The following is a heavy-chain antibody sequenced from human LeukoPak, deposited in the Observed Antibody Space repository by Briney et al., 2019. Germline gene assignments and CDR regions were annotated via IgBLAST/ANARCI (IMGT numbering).Heavy chain of an antibody. V-gene: IGHV3-20*04. D-gene: IGHD2-8*01. CDR1: GFTFDDYG. CDR3: ARDMGGYCTNGVCYRVDAFDI. J-gene: IGHJ3*02. Sequence: GGSLRLSCAASGFTFDDYGMSWVRQAPGKGLEWVSGINWNGGSTGYADSVKGRFTISGDNAKNSLYLQMNSLRAEDTALYYCARDMGGYCTNGVCYRVDAFDIWGQGTMVTVSS. CDR2: INWNGGST.